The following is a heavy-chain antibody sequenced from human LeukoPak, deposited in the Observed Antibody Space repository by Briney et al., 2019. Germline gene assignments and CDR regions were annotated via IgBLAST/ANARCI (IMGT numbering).Heavy chain of an antibody. CDR3: AVKYSSGWYDTDY. V-gene: IGHV1-18*04. D-gene: IGHD6-19*01. J-gene: IGHJ4*02. CDR1: GYTFTGYY. Sequence: ASVKVSCKASGYTFTGYYMHWVRQAPGQGLEWMGWISAYNGNTNYAQKLQGRVTMTTDTSTSTAYMELRSLRSDDTAVYYCAVKYSSGWYDTDYWGQGTLVTVSS. CDR2: ISAYNGNT.